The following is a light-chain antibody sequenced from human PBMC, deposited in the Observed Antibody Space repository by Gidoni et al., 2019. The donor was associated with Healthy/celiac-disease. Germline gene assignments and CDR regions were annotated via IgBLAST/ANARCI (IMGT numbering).Light chain of an antibody. J-gene: IGKJ2*01. V-gene: IGKV1-39*01. CDR2: AAS. CDR3: QQSYCTTLYT. CDR1: QNISSY. Sequence: DIQLTQSPSSPPASVGDRTAITCRASQNISSYLNWYHQKPGKAAKLLIYAASSLQSRVPSRISSSGSGTDFTLTISSLQPEDYAAYYCQQSYCTTLYTFGQGTKLEIK.